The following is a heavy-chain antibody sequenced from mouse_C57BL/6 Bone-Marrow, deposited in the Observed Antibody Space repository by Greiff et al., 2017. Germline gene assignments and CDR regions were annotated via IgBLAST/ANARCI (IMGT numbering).Heavy chain of an antibody. Sequence: QVQLQQSGAELVRPGTSVKVSCKASGYAFTNYLIEWVKQRPGQGLEWIGVINPGSGGTNYNEKFKGKATLTADKSSSTAYLQISSLTSEDSAVYFCARLVPYPYDFDYWGQGTTLTVSS. J-gene: IGHJ2*01. CDR3: ARLVPYPYDFDY. D-gene: IGHD1-1*01. V-gene: IGHV1-54*01. CDR1: GYAFTNYL. CDR2: INPGSGGT.